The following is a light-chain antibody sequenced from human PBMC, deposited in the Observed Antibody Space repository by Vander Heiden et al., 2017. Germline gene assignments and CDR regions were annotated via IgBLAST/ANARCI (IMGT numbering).Light chain of an antibody. V-gene: IGKV1-5*01. CDR3: QQYNSFSPT. CDR1: QSMSSW. J-gene: IGKJ4*01. CDR2: DAS. Sequence: DIQMNQSPSRLSASVGDRVIITCRASQSMSSWLAWYQQKPGKAPKLLIYDASSLESEVPSRFSGSGSGTEFTLTISSLQPDDVATYYCQQYNSFSPTFGGGTRVELK.